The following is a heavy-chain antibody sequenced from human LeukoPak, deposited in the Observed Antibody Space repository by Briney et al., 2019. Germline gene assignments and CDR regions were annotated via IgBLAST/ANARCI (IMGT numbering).Heavy chain of an antibody. Sequence: PGGSLRLSCAASGFTFSTYTMNWVRQAPGKGLEWVSSISSSSSYLYYADSVKGRFTISRDNAKNSLYLQMNSLRAEDTAVYYCTRDPASTIPSLGWGQGTLVTVSS. D-gene: IGHD3-9*01. CDR2: ISSSSSYL. CDR3: TRDPASTIPSLG. CDR1: GFTFSTYT. J-gene: IGHJ1*01. V-gene: IGHV3-21*01.